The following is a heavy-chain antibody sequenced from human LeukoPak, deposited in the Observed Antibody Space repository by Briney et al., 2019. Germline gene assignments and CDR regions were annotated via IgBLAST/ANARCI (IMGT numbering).Heavy chain of an antibody. CDR1: GFTFKNYG. CDR2: IQSDGSNK. J-gene: IGHJ4*02. V-gene: IGHV3-30*02. D-gene: IGHD2-8*01. CDR3: AKEGYCTNGVCYTVDY. Sequence: GGSLRLSCAASGFTFKNYGMHWVRQAPGKGLEWVAFIQSDGSNKYYADSVKGRFIISRDNSKNTLYLQMNSLRAEDTAVYYCAKEGYCTNGVCYTVDYWGQGTLVTVSS.